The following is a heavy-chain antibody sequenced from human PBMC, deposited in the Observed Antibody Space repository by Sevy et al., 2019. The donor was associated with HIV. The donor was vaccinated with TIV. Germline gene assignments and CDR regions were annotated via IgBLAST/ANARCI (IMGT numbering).Heavy chain of an antibody. CDR3: ARELRFLCN. D-gene: IGHD3-3*01. CDR1: GFTFSNYY. V-gene: IGHV3-7*03. CDR2: IKPDGDVK. J-gene: IGHJ4*02. Sequence: GGSLRLSCAASGFTFSNYYMNWVRQAPGKGLEWVANIKPDGDVKNYVDSVKGRFTTSRDNAKNSLYSQMNSLRAEDTAIYYCARELRFLCNWARGTLVTVSS.